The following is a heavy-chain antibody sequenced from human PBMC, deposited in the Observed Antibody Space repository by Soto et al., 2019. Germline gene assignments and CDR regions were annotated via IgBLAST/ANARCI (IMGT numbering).Heavy chain of an antibody. D-gene: IGHD6-13*01. J-gene: IGHJ4*02. Sequence: GGSLRLSCAASGFTFSSYAMSWVRQAPGKGLEWVSGISGSGGSTYYADPVKGRFTISRDNSKNTLYLQMNSLRAEDTAVYYCAKVEAAAGSKYWGQGTLVTVSS. CDR1: GFTFSSYA. CDR3: AKVEAAAGSKY. V-gene: IGHV3-23*01. CDR2: ISGSGGST.